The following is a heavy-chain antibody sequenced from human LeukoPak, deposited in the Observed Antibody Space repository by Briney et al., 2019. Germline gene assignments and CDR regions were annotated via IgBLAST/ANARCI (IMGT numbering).Heavy chain of an antibody. D-gene: IGHD5-24*01. Sequence: SVKVSCKASGGTFSSYTSSWVRQAPGQRLEWMGRIIPILGIANYAQKFQGRVTITADKSTSTAYMELSSLRSEDTAVYYCARDRGRRDGYNFEDYWGQGTLVTVSS. J-gene: IGHJ4*02. CDR3: ARDRGRRDGYNFEDY. CDR1: GGTFSSYT. CDR2: IIPILGIA. V-gene: IGHV1-69*04.